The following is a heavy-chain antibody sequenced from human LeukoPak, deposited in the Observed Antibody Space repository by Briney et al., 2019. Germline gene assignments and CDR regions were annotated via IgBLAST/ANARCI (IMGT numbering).Heavy chain of an antibody. CDR1: GYTLTELS. J-gene: IGHJ6*04. V-gene: IGHV1-24*01. CDR2: FDPEDGET. Sequence: ASVKVSCKVSGYTLTELSMHWVRQAPAKGLEWMGGFDPEDGETIYAQKFQGRVTMTEDTSTDTAYMELSSLRSEDTAVYYCATDLPTSYDFWSGAGGVWGKGTTVTVSS. CDR3: ATDLPTSYDFWSGAGGV. D-gene: IGHD3-3*01.